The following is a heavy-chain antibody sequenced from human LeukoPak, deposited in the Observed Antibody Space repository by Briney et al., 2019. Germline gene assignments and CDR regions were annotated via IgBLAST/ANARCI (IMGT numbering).Heavy chain of an antibody. V-gene: IGHV5-51*01. CDR2: IYPDDSDT. J-gene: IGHJ6*02. D-gene: IGHD6-25*01. CDR3: ARLAGATYSYYAMDV. Sequence: GESLKISCKGSGYNFDNYWIGWVRQMAGKGLEWMGIIYPDDSDTRYSPSFQGQVTLSADKSINTVYLQWNSLKASDSGIYYCARLAGATYSYYAMDVWAKGPRSPSP. CDR1: GYNFDNYW.